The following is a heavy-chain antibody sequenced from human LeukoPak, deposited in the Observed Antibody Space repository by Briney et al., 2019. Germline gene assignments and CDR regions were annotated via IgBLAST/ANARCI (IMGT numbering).Heavy chain of an antibody. V-gene: IGHV4-34*01. CDR1: GGSFSGYY. CDR3: ARGWITFGVVITN. J-gene: IGHJ1*01. Sequence: SETLSLTCAVYGGSFSGYYWSWIRQPPGKGLEWIGEINHSGTTDYNPSLKSRVTISVDTSKNQLSLKLSSVTAADTAVYYCARGWITFGVVITNWGQGTLVTVSS. CDR2: INHSGTT. D-gene: IGHD3-16*02.